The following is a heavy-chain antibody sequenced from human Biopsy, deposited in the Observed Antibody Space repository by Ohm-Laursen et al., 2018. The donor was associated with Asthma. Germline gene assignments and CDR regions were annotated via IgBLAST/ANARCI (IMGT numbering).Heavy chain of an antibody. J-gene: IGHJ4*02. D-gene: IGHD3-22*01. CDR2: IYYTGTT. Sequence: PGTLSLTCTVSGDSINSYYWTWIRQPPGKGLEWIGYIYYTGTTNSNPSLKSRVTMSVDTSKNQFSLEVRSVTAADTAVYYCARAQDYYDSRGYYRSFDYWGQGTLVTVSS. V-gene: IGHV4-59*01. CDR3: ARAQDYYDSRGYYRSFDY. CDR1: GDSINSYY.